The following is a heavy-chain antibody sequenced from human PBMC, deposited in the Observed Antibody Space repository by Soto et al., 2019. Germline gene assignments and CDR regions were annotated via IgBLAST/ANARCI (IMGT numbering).Heavy chain of an antibody. CDR2: IYYSGST. Sequence: SETLSLTCTVSGGPISSYYWSWVRQPPGKGLEWIGYIYYSGSTNYNPSLKSRVTISADTSKNQFSLKLSSVTAADTAMYFCARTDYYDSSGSFGYWGQGTLVTVSS. CDR1: GGPISSYY. CDR3: ARTDYYDSSGSFGY. V-gene: IGHV4-59*01. D-gene: IGHD3-22*01. J-gene: IGHJ4*02.